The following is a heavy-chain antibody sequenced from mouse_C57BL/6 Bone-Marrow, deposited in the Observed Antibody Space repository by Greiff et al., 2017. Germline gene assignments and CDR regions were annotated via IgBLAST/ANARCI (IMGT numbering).Heavy chain of an antibody. J-gene: IGHJ2*01. V-gene: IGHV5-6*01. CDR1: GFTFSSYG. CDR2: ISSGGSYT. Sequence: EVHLVESGGDLVKPGGSLKLSCAASGFTFSSYGMSWVRQTPDKRLEWVATISSGGSYTYYPDSVKGRFTISRDNDKNTLYLQMSSLKSEDTAMYYCARLGFPYDYWGQGTTLTVSS. CDR3: ARLGFPYDY. D-gene: IGHD4-1*01.